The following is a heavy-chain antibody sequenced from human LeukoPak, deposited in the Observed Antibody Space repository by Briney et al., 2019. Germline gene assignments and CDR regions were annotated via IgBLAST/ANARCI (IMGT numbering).Heavy chain of an antibody. Sequence: GESLKISCKGSGHSFTSYWIGWVRQMPGKGLEWMGIIYPGDSDTRYSPSFQGQVTISADKSISTAYLQWSSLKASDTAMYYCARTWGIVGATGPYYYYMGIWGKGTTVTVSS. J-gene: IGHJ6*03. CDR3: ARTWGIVGATGPYYYYMGI. CDR2: IYPGDSDT. D-gene: IGHD1-26*01. CDR1: GHSFTSYW. V-gene: IGHV5-51*01.